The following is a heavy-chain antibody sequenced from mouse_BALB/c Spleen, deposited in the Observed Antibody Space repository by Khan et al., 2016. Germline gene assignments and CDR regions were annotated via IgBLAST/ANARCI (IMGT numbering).Heavy chain of an antibody. J-gene: IGHJ4*01. V-gene: IGHV1S137*01. CDR1: GYTFTDYA. D-gene: IGHD1-2*01. CDR2: ISTYSGNT. CDR3: ERCYYGPYYAMDY. Sequence: QVQLQQSGPELVRPGVSVKISCKVSGYTFTDYAIPWVKQSHAKSLEWIGVISTYSGNTNYNQKFKGKATMTVDKSSSTAYTALPRLTFKDSAIYYCERCYYGPYYAMDYWGQGTSVTVSS.